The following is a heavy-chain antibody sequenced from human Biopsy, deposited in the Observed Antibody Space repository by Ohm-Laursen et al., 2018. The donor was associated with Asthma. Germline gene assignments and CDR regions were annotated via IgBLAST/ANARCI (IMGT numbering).Heavy chain of an antibody. CDR2: IYYSGST. CDR1: YGSITSGGYY. V-gene: IGHV4-31*03. J-gene: IGHJ4*02. CDR3: ARAQDYYDSRGYYRSFDY. D-gene: IGHD3-22*01. Sequence: TLSLTCTVSYGSITSGGYYWTWIRQHPGKGLEWIGFIYYSGSTYYNPSLKSRVSISIDTSKNQFSLKLSSVTAADTAVYYCARAQDYYDSRGYYRSFDYWRQGTLVTVSS.